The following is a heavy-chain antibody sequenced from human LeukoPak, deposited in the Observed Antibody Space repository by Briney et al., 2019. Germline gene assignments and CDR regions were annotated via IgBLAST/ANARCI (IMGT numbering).Heavy chain of an antibody. CDR3: TRDYCSDGRCFSGPGQ. J-gene: IGHJ4*02. V-gene: IGHV3-74*01. Sequence: GGSLRLSCAASGFTFSNYWMYWVRRVPGMGLVWVARINSDGTVRNYADSVQGRFTVSRDNAKSTLYLQMNSLRAEDTAVYFCTRDYCSDGRCFSGPGQWGQGTLVTVSS. CDR2: INSDGTVR. D-gene: IGHD2-15*01. CDR1: GFTFSNYW.